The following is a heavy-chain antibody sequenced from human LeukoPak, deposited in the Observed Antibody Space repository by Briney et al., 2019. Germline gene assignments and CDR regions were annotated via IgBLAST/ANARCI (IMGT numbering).Heavy chain of an antibody. CDR1: GFTFSSYS. Sequence: GGSLRLSCAASGFTFSSYSMNWVRQAPGEGLEWVSSISSSSSYIYYADSVKGRFTISRDNAKNSLYLQMNSLRAEDTAVYYCARARPPFKDIVVVPAAAREFDYWGQGTLVTVSS. CDR2: ISSSSSYI. CDR3: ARARPPFKDIVVVPAAAREFDY. J-gene: IGHJ4*02. V-gene: IGHV3-21*01. D-gene: IGHD2-2*01.